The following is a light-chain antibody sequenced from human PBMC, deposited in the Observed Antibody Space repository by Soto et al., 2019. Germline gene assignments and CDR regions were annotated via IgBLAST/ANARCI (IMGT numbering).Light chain of an antibody. Sequence: QSVLTQPASVSGSPGQSITISCTGTSSDVGGYNYVSWYQQHPGKVPRLMIYEVSNRPSGLSNRFSGSKSDNTASLTISGLQAEDEAGYYCSSYTSSNTWVFGGGTKLTVL. CDR3: SSYTSSNTWV. CDR1: SSDVGGYNY. J-gene: IGLJ3*02. CDR2: EVS. V-gene: IGLV2-14*01.